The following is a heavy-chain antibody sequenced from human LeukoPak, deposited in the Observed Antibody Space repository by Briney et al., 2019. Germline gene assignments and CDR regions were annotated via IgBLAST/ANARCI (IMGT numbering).Heavy chain of an antibody. Sequence: GGSLRLSCAVSGLTFSDNYMNWIRQAPGKGLEWISYIDTGSSNMYYADSVKGRFAISRDNAKNSLYLQMTGLRAEDTAVYYCARISPYNYFDYWGQGTLVIVSS. V-gene: IGHV3-11*01. D-gene: IGHD5-24*01. CDR2: IDTGSSNM. J-gene: IGHJ4*02. CDR1: GLTFSDNY. CDR3: ARISPYNYFDY.